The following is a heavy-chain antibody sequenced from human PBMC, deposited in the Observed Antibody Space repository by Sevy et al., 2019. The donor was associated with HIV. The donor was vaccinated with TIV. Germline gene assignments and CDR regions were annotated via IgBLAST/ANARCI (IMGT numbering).Heavy chain of an antibody. CDR1: GFTFSKYS. J-gene: IGHJ4*02. D-gene: IGHD2-8*01. Sequence: GGSLRLSCAASGFTFSKYSMSWVRQPPGKGLEWVSTLSFGCGEITNADSLKGRFTISRDNSKSSVYLQMNNLRPEDTAVYYCAREGCTKPHDYWGQGTLVTVSS. CDR2: LSFGCGEI. V-gene: IGHV3-23*01. CDR3: AREGCTKPHDY.